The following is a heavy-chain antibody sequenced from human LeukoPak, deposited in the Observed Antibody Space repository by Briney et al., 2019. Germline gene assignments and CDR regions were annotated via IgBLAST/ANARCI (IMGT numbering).Heavy chain of an antibody. V-gene: IGHV3-48*01. Sequence: GRSLRLSCAASGFTFSNYSMNWVRQAPGKGLEWVSYISSSSSTIYYADSVKGRFTICRDNAKNSLYLQMNSLRAEDTAVYYCARSSPGYSSGWYVVYWGQGTLVTVSS. D-gene: IGHD6-19*01. CDR3: ARSSPGYSSGWYVVY. CDR1: GFTFSNYS. J-gene: IGHJ4*02. CDR2: ISSSSSTI.